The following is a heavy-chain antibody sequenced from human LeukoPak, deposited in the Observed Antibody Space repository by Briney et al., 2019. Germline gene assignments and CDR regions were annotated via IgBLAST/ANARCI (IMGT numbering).Heavy chain of an antibody. V-gene: IGHV4-4*07. CDR1: GGSISSYY. Sequence: PSETLSLTCTVSGGSISSYYWSWIRQPAGKGLEWIGRIYTGGSTNYNPSLKSRVTMSVDTSKNQFSLKLSSVTAADTAVYYCARDGGDPGIAAAGTSRYYYYYYYMDVWGKGTTDTVSS. D-gene: IGHD6-13*01. J-gene: IGHJ6*03. CDR3: ARDGGDPGIAAAGTSRYYYYYYYMDV. CDR2: IYTGGST.